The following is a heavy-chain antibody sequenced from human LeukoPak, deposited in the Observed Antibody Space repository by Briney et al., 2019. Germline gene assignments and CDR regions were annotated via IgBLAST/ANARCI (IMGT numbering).Heavy chain of an antibody. CDR3: ASLAVAGLSEGY. V-gene: IGHV4-39*01. CDR2: IYYSGST. J-gene: IGHJ4*02. Sequence: SETLSLTCTVSGGSISSSNYYWGWIRQPPGKGLEWIGSIYYSGSTYYNPSLKSRVTISVDTSKNQFSLKLSSVTAADTAVYYCASLAVAGLSEGYWGQGTLVIVSS. CDR1: GGSISSSNYY. D-gene: IGHD6-19*01.